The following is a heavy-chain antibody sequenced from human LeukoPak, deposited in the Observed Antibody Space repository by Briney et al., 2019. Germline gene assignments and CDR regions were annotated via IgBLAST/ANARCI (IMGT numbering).Heavy chain of an antibody. Sequence: ASVKVSCKASGYTFTSYDINWVRQATGQGLEWMGWMNPNSGNTGYAQKFQGRVTMTRNTSISTAYMELSSLRYEDTAVYYCARQTGSGLFILPGGQGTLVTVPS. CDR2: MNPNSGNT. J-gene: IGHJ4*02. V-gene: IGHV1-8*01. CDR3: ARQTGSGLFILP. CDR1: GYTFTSYD. D-gene: IGHD3/OR15-3a*01.